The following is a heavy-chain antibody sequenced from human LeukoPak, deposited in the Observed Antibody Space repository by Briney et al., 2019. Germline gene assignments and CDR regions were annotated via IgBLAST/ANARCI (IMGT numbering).Heavy chain of an antibody. V-gene: IGHV1-18*01. CDR3: ARRARVVGYYGSGSDYYYYYMDV. CDR2: ISAYNGNT. J-gene: IGHJ6*03. Sequence: GASVKVSCKASGYTFTSYAISWVRQAPGQGLEWMGWISAYNGNTNYAQKLQGRVTMTTDTSTSTAYMELRSLRSDDTAVYYCARRARVVGYYGSGSDYYYYYMDVWGKGTTVTVSS. D-gene: IGHD3-10*01. CDR1: GYTFTSYA.